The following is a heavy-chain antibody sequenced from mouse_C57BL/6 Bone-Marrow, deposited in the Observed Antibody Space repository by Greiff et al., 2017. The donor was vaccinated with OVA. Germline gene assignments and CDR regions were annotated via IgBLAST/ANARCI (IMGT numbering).Heavy chain of an antibody. CDR1: GYAFSSSW. CDR2: IYPGDGDT. Sequence: QVQLQQSGPELVKPGASVKISCKASGYAFSSSWMNWVKQRPGKGLEWIGRIYPGDGDTNYNGKFKGKATLTADKSSSTAYMQLSSLTSEDSAVYFCARLYYYGRFDYAMDYWGQGTSVTVSS. V-gene: IGHV1-82*01. J-gene: IGHJ4*01. D-gene: IGHD1-1*01. CDR3: ARLYYYGRFDYAMDY.